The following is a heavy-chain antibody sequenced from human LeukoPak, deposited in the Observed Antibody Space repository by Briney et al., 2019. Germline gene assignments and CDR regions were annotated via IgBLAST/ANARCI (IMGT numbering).Heavy chain of an antibody. J-gene: IGHJ5*02. D-gene: IGHD4-17*01. CDR3: ARGRYKLYGDYVRETWFDP. Sequence: SETLSLTCAVYGGSFSGYYWSWIRQPPGKGLEWIGEINHSGSTNYNPSLKSRVTISVDTSKNQFSLKLSSVTAADTAVYYCARGRYKLYGDYVRETWFDPWGQGTLVTVSS. V-gene: IGHV4-34*01. CDR1: GGSFSGYY. CDR2: INHSGST.